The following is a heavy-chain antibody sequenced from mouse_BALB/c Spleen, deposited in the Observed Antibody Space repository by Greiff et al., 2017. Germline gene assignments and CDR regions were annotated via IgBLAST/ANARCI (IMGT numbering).Heavy chain of an antibody. D-gene: IGHD2-3*01. CDR2: ISYSGSN. CDR1: GYSFTSDYA. J-gene: IGHJ2*01. Sequence: EVKLMESGPGLVKPSQSLSLTCTVTGYSFTSDYAWYWIRQSPGNKLEWMGYISYSGSNSYTPSIKSRISITRDTSKNQFFLQLNSVTTEDTATYYCASSDCDGYYGGYWGQGTTLTVSS. V-gene: IGHV3-2*02. CDR3: ASSDCDGYYGGY.